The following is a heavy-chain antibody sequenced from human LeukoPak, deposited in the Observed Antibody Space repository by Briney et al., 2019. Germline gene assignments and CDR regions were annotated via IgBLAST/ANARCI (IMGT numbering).Heavy chain of an antibody. V-gene: IGHV4-31*03. J-gene: IGHJ4*02. CDR3: ARDVLRGSGFWSGFEH. D-gene: IGHD3-3*01. Sequence: SQTLSLTCSVSGSSINSNGYYWTWIRQPPGKGLEWIGYVIYSGSTYYTPSLKSRAVISADRSKNQFSLKLTSVTAADTAVYYCARDVLRGSGFWSGFEHWGRGTLVTVSS. CDR2: VIYSGST. CDR1: GSSINSNGYY.